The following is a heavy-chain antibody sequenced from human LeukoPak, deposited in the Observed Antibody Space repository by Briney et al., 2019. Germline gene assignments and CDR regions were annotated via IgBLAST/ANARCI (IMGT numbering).Heavy chain of an antibody. Sequence: GGSLRLSCAASGFTFSSFGMHWFRQAPGKGLEWVAFIRSDGSKKYYADSVKGRFTISRDNFKNILYLQMSSLRTEDTAMYYCAMGQYDPLTGSYPRPNDYWGQGTLVTVPS. CDR2: IRSDGSKK. V-gene: IGHV3-30*02. CDR3: AMGQYDPLTGSYPRPNDY. CDR1: GFTFSSFG. J-gene: IGHJ4*02. D-gene: IGHD3-9*01.